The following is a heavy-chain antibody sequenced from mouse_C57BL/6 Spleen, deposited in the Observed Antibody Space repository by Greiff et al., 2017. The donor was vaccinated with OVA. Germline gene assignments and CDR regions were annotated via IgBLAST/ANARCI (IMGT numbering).Heavy chain of an antibody. CDR3: ARRGVDWYFDV. CDR1: GFTFSDYY. D-gene: IGHD1-1*02. Sequence: EVKLMESGGGLVQPGGSLKLSCAASGFTFSDYYMYWVRQTPEKRLEWVAYISNGGGSTYYPDTVKGRFTISRDNAKNTLYLQMSRLKSEDTAMYYCARRGVDWYFDVWGTGTTVTVSS. J-gene: IGHJ1*03. V-gene: IGHV5-12*01. CDR2: ISNGGGST.